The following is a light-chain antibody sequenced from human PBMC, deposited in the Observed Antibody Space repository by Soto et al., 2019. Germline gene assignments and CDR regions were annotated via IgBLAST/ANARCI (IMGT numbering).Light chain of an antibody. V-gene: IGKV3-11*01. Sequence: EIVLTQSPATLSLSPGERATLSCRASQSVSSCLAWYQQKPGQAPRLLVYDASTRATGIPARFSGSGSGTDFTLTISSLEPEDFAVYYCQQRSNWPRTFGGGTKVEIK. J-gene: IGKJ4*01. CDR1: QSVSSC. CDR2: DAS. CDR3: QQRSNWPRT.